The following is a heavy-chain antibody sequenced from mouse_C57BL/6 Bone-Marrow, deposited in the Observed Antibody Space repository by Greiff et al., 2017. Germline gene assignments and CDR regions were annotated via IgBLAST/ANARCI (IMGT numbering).Heavy chain of an antibody. V-gene: IGHV3-6*01. CDR1: GYSITSGYY. J-gene: IGHJ4*01. Sequence: DVKLQESGPGLVKPSQSLSLTCSVTGYSITSGYYWNWIRQFPGNKLEWMGYISYDGSNNYNPSLKNRISITRDPSKNQFFLKLNSVTTEDTATYYCARDGYDRGYYAMDYWGQGTSVTVSS. CDR2: ISYDGSN. CDR3: ARDGYDRGYYAMDY. D-gene: IGHD2-2*01.